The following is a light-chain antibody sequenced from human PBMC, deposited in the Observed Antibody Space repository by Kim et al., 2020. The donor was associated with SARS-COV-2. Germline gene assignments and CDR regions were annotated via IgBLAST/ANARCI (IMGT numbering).Light chain of an antibody. Sequence: ASVGARITITCRASQGINNYLAWYQQKPGKPPRLLIYAASAVQSGVPSRFSGSGSGTDFTLTVTSLQPEDVGTYYCQKYDRAPWTFGLGTKVDIK. V-gene: IGKV1-27*01. CDR1: QGINNY. CDR2: AAS. CDR3: QKYDRAPWT. J-gene: IGKJ1*01.